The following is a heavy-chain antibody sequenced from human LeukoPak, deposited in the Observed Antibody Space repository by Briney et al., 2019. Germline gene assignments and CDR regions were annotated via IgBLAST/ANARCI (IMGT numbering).Heavy chain of an antibody. D-gene: IGHD3-22*01. CDR1: GYTFTSYG. Sequence: ASVKVSCKASGYTFTSYGISWVRQAPGQGLEWMGWISAYNGNTNYAQKLQGRVTMTTDTSTSTAYMELRSLRSDDTAVYYCAREIPRYYYDSSGSRIIDYWGQGTLVTVPS. V-gene: IGHV1-18*01. CDR2: ISAYNGNT. CDR3: AREIPRYYYDSSGSRIIDY. J-gene: IGHJ4*02.